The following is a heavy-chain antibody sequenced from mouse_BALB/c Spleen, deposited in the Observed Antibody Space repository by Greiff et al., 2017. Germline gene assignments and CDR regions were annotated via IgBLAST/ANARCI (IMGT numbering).Heavy chain of an antibody. V-gene: IGHV14-1*02. D-gene: IGHD2-2*01. CDR2: IDPENGNT. CDR3: ARSSNGYWFAY. Sequence: VQLQQSGAELVRPGALVKLSCKASGFNIKDYYMHWVKQRPEQGLEWIGWIDPENGNTIYDPKFQGKASITADTSSNTAYLQLSSLTSEDTAVYYCARSSNGYWFAYWGQGTLVTVSA. CDR1: GFNIKDYY. J-gene: IGHJ3*01.